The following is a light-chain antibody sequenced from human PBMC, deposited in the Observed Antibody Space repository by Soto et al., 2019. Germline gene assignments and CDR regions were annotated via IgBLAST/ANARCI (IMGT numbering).Light chain of an antibody. J-gene: IGLJ2*01. CDR3: SSYAGYYTLV. CDR2: EVI. CDR1: SSDVGGYNF. Sequence: QSALSQPPSASGSPGQSVTISCTGSSSDVGGYNFVSWYQHLPGKAPKLMIYEVIQRPSGVPDRFSGSKSGNTASLTVSGLQAEDEADYYCSSYAGYYTLVFGGGTKLTVL. V-gene: IGLV2-8*01.